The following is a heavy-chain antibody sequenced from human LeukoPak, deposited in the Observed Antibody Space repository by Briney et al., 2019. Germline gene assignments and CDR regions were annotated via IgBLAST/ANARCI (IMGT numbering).Heavy chain of an antibody. CDR3: ARDDIVVVPAASPPDY. V-gene: IGHV1-18*01. J-gene: IGHJ4*02. CDR1: GYTFTSYG. D-gene: IGHD2-2*01. Sequence: GASVEVSCKASGYTFTSYGISWVRQAPGQGLEWMGWISAYNGNTNYAQKLPGRVTMTTDTSTSTAYMELRSLRSDDTAVYYCARDDIVVVPAASPPDYWGQGTLVTVSS. CDR2: ISAYNGNT.